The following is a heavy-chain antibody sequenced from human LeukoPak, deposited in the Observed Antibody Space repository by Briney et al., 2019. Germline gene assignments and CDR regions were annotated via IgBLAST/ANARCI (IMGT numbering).Heavy chain of an antibody. J-gene: IGHJ5*02. V-gene: IGHV4-34*01. CDR2: INHSGST. D-gene: IGHD3-10*01. CDR1: GGSFSGYY. Sequence: SETLSLTCAVYGGSFSGYYWSWIRQPPGKGLEWIGEINHSGSTNYNPSLKSRVTISVDTSKNQFSLKLSSVTAADTAVYYCARRAIYGSGGLKNRFDPWGQGTLVTVSS. CDR3: ARRAIYGSGGLKNRFDP.